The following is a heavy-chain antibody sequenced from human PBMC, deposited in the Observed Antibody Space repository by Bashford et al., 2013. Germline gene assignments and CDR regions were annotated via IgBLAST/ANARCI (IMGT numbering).Heavy chain of an antibody. CDR3: ARDGPFDWLLGESYYYGMDV. Sequence: SVKVSCKASGGTFSSYAISWVRQAPGQGLEWMGGIIPIFGTANYAQKFQGRVTITADESTSTAYMELSSLRSEDTAVYYCARDGPFDWLLGESYYYGMDVWGQGTTVTVSS. V-gene: IGHV1-69*13. D-gene: IGHD3-9*01. J-gene: IGHJ6*02. CDR1: GGTFSSYA. CDR2: IIPIFGTA.